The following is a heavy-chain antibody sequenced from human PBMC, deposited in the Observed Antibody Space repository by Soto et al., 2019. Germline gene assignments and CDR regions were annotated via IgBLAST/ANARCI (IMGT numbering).Heavy chain of an antibody. J-gene: IGHJ4*02. V-gene: IGHV4-59*01. CDR1: GDSIIGYY. D-gene: IGHD5-18*01. Sequence: SETLSLTCTVSGDSIIGYYWSWIRQSPGKGLEWIGCIYSSGSTNYNPSLKSRVTLSVDTSKNQFSLKLPSMTAADTAMYYCARSLASAGYTYGNFDSWGQGTLVTV. CDR2: IYSSGST. CDR3: ARSLASAGYTYGNFDS.